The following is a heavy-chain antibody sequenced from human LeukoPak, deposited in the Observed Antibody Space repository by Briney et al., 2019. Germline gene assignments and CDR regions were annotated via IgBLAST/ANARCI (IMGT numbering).Heavy chain of an antibody. CDR3: ARAGAGYCSTTSCYYFDY. CDR2: ISRSSSTI. Sequence: PGGSLRLSCVASGFTFSSYSMNWVRQAPGKGLEWVSYISRSSSTIYYAGPVKGRFTISRDNGKNSLYLQMNSLRAEDTAVYYCARAGAGYCSTTSCYYFDYWGQGTLVTVSS. J-gene: IGHJ4*02. D-gene: IGHD2-2*03. CDR1: GFTFSSYS. V-gene: IGHV3-48*01.